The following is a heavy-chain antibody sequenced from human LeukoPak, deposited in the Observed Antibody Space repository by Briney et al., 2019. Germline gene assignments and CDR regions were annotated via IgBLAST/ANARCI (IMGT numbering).Heavy chain of an antibody. J-gene: IGHJ4*02. D-gene: IGHD3-3*01. CDR3: ARADYDFWSGYYDY. CDR2: INPNSGGT. V-gene: IGHV1-2*02. CDR1: GYTFTGYY. Sequence: GALVKVSCKASGYTFTGYYMHWVRQAPGQGLEWMGWINPNSGGTNYAQKFQGRVTMTRDTSISTAYMELGSLRYDDTAVYYCARADYDFWSGYYDYWGQGTLVTVSS.